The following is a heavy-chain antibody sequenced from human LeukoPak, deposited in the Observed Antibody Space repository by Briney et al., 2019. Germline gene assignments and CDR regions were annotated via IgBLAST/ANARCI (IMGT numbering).Heavy chain of an antibody. CDR2: ISYDGSNK. CDR3: ARPQSKWELLSYFDY. D-gene: IGHD1-26*01. J-gene: IGHJ4*02. V-gene: IGHV3-30-3*01. CDR1: GFTFSNYA. Sequence: GRSLRLYCAASGFTFSNYAMHWVRQAPGKGLEWVAVISYDGSNKYYTDSVKGRFTISRDNSKNTLYLQMSSLRAEDTSMYYCARPQSKWELLSYFDYWGQGTLVTVSS.